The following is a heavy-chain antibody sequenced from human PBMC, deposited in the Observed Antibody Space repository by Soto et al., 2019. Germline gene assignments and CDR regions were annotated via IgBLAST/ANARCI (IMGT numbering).Heavy chain of an antibody. CDR2: IYHTGST. CDR1: GGSISSTNW. Sequence: PSETLSLTCVVSGGSISSTNWWTWVRQTPGKGLEWIGEIYHTGSTKYNPSLKNRVTISLDTSNNQFSLKLRSVTAADTAVYYCASRKSSPYFDYWGQGTLLTVSS. D-gene: IGHD3-10*01. J-gene: IGHJ4*02. V-gene: IGHV4-4*02. CDR3: ASRKSSPYFDY.